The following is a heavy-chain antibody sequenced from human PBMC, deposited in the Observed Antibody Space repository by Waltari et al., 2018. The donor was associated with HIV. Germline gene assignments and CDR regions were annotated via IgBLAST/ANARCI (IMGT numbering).Heavy chain of an antibody. Sequence: QLQLQESGPGLVTPSETLSLTCTVSGGSLSSSSYYWGWIRQPPGKGLEWIGSIYYSGSTYYNPSLKSRVTISVDTSKNQFSLKLSSVTAADTAVYYCARHTGSTYYFDYWGQGTLVTVSS. J-gene: IGHJ4*02. V-gene: IGHV4-39*01. CDR3: ARHTGSTYYFDY. CDR1: GGSLSSSSYY. CDR2: IYYSGST.